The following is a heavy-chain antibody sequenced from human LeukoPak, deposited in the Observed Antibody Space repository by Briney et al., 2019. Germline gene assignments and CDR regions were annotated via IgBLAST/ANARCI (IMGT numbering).Heavy chain of an antibody. CDR2: IYTSGST. CDR3: ARDLGEPVDY. J-gene: IGHJ4*02. V-gene: IGHV4-4*07. CDR1: GGSFSGFY. Sequence: SETLSLTCAVYGGSFSGFYWSWIRQPAGKGLEWIGRIYTSGSTNYNPSLKSRVTMSVDTSKNQFSLKLSSVTAADTAVYYCARDLGEPVDYWGQGTLVTVSS. D-gene: IGHD3-10*01.